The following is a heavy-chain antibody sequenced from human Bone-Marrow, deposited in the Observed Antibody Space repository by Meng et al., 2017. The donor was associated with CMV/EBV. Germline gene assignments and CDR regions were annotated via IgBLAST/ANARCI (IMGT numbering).Heavy chain of an antibody. CDR1: GYNFTGYG. CDR3: ARGFVRSRRQIVDY. Sequence: SGYNFTGYGISRMRQDAGKGIEWKGKISAYNGKEKYAKKVQGGVTMTTDKSTGTDYMEMRSLRYDDTGVYCCARGFVRSRRQIVDYWGQGTMVTVSS. V-gene: IGHV1-18*01. J-gene: IGHJ4*02. CDR2: ISAYNGKE. D-gene: IGHD6-13*01.